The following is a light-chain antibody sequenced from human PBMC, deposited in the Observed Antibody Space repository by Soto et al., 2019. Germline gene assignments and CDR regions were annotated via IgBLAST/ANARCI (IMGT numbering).Light chain of an antibody. Sequence: AIEMTQSASSLSVSVGDRVTITCRASQCIXSWLAWYQQKPGKAPKFLXYDASSLESGVPPRLSGSGSGTDFTLPISSLQPEDSATYYCLQDINYTWTFGQGTKVDIK. CDR3: LQDINYTWT. CDR2: DAS. J-gene: IGKJ1*01. V-gene: IGKV1-6*01. CDR1: QCIXSW.